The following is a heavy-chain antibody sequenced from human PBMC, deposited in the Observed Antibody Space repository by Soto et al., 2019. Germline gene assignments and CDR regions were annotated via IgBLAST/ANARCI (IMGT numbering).Heavy chain of an antibody. CDR3: ARDLGYSYGPD. Sequence: QVQLVQSGAEVKKPGSSVKVSCKASGGTFSSYTISWVRQAPGKGLEWMGRIITILGIANYAQKFQGRVTITADKSTSTAYMELSSLRSEDTAVYYCARDLGYSYGPDWGKGTLVTVSS. V-gene: IGHV1-69*08. CDR2: IITILGIA. D-gene: IGHD5-18*01. CDR1: GGTFSSYT. J-gene: IGHJ4*02.